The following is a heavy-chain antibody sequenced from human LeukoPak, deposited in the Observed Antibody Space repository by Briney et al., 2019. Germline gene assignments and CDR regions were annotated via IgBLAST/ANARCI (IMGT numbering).Heavy chain of an antibody. D-gene: IGHD2-15*01. CDR1: GFTFSTHS. Sequence: GGSLRLSCTASGFTFSTHSMHWVRQAPGKGPVWVSRINSDGSSTRYADSVTGRFTISRDNAKDTVYLQMNSLRAEDTAVYYCAKVLGGLWPGIDYWGQGAVVTVSS. CDR2: INSDGSST. CDR3: AKVLGGLWPGIDY. V-gene: IGHV3-74*01. J-gene: IGHJ4*02.